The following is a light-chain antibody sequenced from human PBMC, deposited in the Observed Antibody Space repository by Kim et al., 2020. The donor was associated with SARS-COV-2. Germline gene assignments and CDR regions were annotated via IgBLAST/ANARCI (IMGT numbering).Light chain of an antibody. Sequence: DIQMTQSPSSVSASVGDRVTITCRASQGISDWLAWYQQKPGKAPKLLIYEASSLQSGVPSRFSGSGYGTDFTLTISSLQPEDFATYYCQQTDSSPWTFGQGTKVDIK. V-gene: IGKV1-12*01. CDR2: EAS. CDR3: QQTDSSPWT. J-gene: IGKJ1*01. CDR1: QGISDW.